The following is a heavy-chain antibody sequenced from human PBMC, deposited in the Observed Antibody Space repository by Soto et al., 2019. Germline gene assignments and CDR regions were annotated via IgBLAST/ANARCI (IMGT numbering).Heavy chain of an antibody. D-gene: IGHD3-16*01. CDR3: ARNVKRRVGRYYYGLDV. Sequence: KTSETLSLTCTVSGGSVSSGDYYWSWNRQPPGKGLEWIGYLYDGGSTDYNPSLKSRVTISVDTSKNEFSLKLSSVTAADTAVYYCARNVKRRVGRYYYGLDVWGQGTTVTVSS. J-gene: IGHJ6*02. CDR2: LYDGGST. V-gene: IGHV4-61*08. CDR1: GGSVSSGDYY.